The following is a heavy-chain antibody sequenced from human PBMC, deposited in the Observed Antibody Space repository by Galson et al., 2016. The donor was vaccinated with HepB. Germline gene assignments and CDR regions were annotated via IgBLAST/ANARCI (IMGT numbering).Heavy chain of an antibody. CDR3: AKGSPGMAVPKPLTD. CDR2: ISWNSDSI. Sequence: LRLSCAASGFTFDEYAMHWVRQAPGKGLEWVSGISWNSDSIGYADSVRGRFTISRDNAKNSLYLQMNSLRPEDTALYYCAKGSPGMAVPKPLTDWGQGTLVTVSS. J-gene: IGHJ4*02. D-gene: IGHD6-19*01. V-gene: IGHV3-9*01. CDR1: GFTFDEYA.